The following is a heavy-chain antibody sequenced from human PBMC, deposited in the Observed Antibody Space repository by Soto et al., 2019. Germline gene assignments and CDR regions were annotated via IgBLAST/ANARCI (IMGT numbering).Heavy chain of an antibody. CDR2: IIPIFGTA. Sequence: SVKVSCKASGGTFSSYAISWVRQAPGQGLEWMGGIIPIFGTANYAQKFQGRVTITADESTSTAYMELSSSVTAADTAVYYCARGLNTAMDPWHFDSWGQGTLVTVSS. CDR3: ARGLNTAMDPWHFDS. J-gene: IGHJ4*02. CDR1: GGTFSSYA. V-gene: IGHV1-69*13. D-gene: IGHD2-21*02.